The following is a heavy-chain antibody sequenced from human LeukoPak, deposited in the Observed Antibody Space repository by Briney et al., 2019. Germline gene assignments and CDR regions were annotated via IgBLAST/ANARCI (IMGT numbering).Heavy chain of an antibody. CDR3: AKDTGGYKPNNWFDP. D-gene: IGHD5-24*01. CDR2: IRYDGSNK. Sequence: GGSLRLSCAASGFTFSSYGMHWVRQAPGKGLEWVAFIRYDGSNKYYADSVKGRFTISREHSKNTLYQQMNSLRAEDTAVYYCAKDTGGYKPNNWFDPWGQGTLVTVSS. CDR1: GFTFSSYG. V-gene: IGHV3-30*02. J-gene: IGHJ5*02.